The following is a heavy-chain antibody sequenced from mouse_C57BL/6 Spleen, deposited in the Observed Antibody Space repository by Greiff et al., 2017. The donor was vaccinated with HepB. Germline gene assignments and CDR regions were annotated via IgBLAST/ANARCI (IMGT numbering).Heavy chain of an antibody. CDR2: ISYDGSD. J-gene: IGHJ3*01. V-gene: IGHV3-6*01. Sequence: EVQLQQSGPGLVKPSQSLSLTCSVTGYSITSGYYWNWIRQFPGNKLEWMGYISYDGSDNYNPSRKNRISITRDTSKNQFFLKLNSVTTEDTATYYCAREEDGSWFAYWGQGTLVTVSA. CDR1: GYSITSGYY. CDR3: AREEDGSWFAY.